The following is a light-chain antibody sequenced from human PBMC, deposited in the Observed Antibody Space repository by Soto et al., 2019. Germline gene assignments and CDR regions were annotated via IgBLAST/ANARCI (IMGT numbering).Light chain of an antibody. Sequence: QSVLTQPASVSGSPGQSITISCTGTSRDFGAYNYVSWYQQHPGKAPKLMICDVSNRPSGVSNRFSGSKSGNTASLTISGLQAEDEADYYCSSYTSSSTLYVFGTGTKVTVL. CDR2: DVS. V-gene: IGLV2-14*01. CDR1: SRDFGAYNY. J-gene: IGLJ1*01. CDR3: SSYTSSSTLYV.